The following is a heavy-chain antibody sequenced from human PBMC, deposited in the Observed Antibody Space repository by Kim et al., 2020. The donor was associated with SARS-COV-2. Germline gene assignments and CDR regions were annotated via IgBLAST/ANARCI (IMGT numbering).Heavy chain of an antibody. D-gene: IGHD6-13*01. V-gene: IGHV4-34*01. J-gene: IGHJ5*02. CDR3: ARAYRTAVAYNWFDP. Sequence: PTPRSRVPISVDTSKNPFSLKLSSVTAADTAVYYCARAYRTAVAYNWFDPWGQGTLVTVSS.